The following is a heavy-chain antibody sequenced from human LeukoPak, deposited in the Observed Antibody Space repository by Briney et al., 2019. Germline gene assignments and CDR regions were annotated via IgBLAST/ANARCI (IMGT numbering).Heavy chain of an antibody. J-gene: IGHJ4*02. Sequence: GGSLRLSCAVSGFTFSSYWMSWVRQAPGKGLEWVANIKEDGSEKYFVDSVKGRFTISRDNAKNSLYLQMKSLRAEDTAVYYCARGEYYYDGGYWGQGTLDTVSS. D-gene: IGHD3-22*01. CDR3: ARGEYYYDGGY. CDR1: GFTFSSYW. V-gene: IGHV3-7*04. CDR2: IKEDGSEK.